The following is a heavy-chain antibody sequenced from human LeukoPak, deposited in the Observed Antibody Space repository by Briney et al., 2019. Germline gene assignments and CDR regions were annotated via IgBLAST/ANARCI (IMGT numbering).Heavy chain of an antibody. D-gene: IGHD3-16*01. CDR1: GFTFSSYW. Sequence: GGSLRLSCAASGFTFSSYWMHWVRQAPGKGQVWVSRINSDGSSTSYADSVKGRFTISRDNAKNTLYLQMNSLRAEDTAVYYCARGGTGKDPNFDYWGQGTLVTVSS. CDR2: INSDGSST. J-gene: IGHJ4*02. CDR3: ARGGTGKDPNFDY. V-gene: IGHV3-74*01.